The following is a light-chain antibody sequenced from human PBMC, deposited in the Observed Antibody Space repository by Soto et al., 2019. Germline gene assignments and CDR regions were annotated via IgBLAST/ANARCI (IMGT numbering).Light chain of an antibody. CDR2: EVS. CDR3: SSYAGSNNV. V-gene: IGLV2-8*01. Sequence: SALAQPPTGSGAPGQSVTISCTGTSSDVGGYNYVSWYQQHPGKAPKLMIYEVSKRPSGVPDRFSGSKSGNTASLTVSGLQAEDEADYYCSSYAGSNNVFGTGTKVTVL. CDR1: SSDVGGYNY. J-gene: IGLJ1*01.